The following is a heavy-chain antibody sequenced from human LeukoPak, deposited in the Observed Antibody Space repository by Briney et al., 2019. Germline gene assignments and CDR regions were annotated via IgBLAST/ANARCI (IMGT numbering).Heavy chain of an antibody. J-gene: IGHJ4*02. CDR3: ARARSPQYYYDSSGYLDY. V-gene: IGHV3-7*01. Sequence: PGGSLRLSCAASGFTFSSYWMSWVRQAPGKGLEWVANIKQGGSEKYYVDSVKGRFTISRDNAKNSLYLQMNSLRAEDTAVYYCARARSPQYYYDSSGYLDYWGQGTLVTVSS. CDR1: GFTFSSYW. D-gene: IGHD3-22*01. CDR2: IKQGGSEK.